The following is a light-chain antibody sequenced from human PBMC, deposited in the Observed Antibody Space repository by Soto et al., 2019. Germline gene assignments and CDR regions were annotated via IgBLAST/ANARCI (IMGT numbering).Light chain of an antibody. CDR1: SSDIGSYDY. CDR3: SSYTTTGALGVV. V-gene: IGLV2-14*01. CDR2: DVT. J-gene: IGLJ2*01. Sequence: QSVLTQPASVSGSPGQSITISCAGTSSDIGSYDYVCWFQQHPGKAPKLMIYDVTSRPSGVSNRFSGSKSGNTASLTISGLQDEDEADYYCSSYTTTGALGVVFGGGTKLTVL.